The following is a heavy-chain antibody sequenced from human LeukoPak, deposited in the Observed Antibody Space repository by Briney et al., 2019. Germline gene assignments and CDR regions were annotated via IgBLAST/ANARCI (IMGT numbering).Heavy chain of an antibody. CDR1: GFTFSSYA. D-gene: IGHD5-24*01. CDR3: ARELGAGVDGWSDGMDV. J-gene: IGHJ6*02. CDR2: ISGRGISI. Sequence: GGSLRLSCAASGFTFSSYAMSWVRQAPGKGLEWVSYISGRGISIYYADSVKGRFTISRDNARNSLYLQMNSLRAEDTAVYYCARELGAGVDGWSDGMDVWGQGTTVTVSS. V-gene: IGHV3-48*03.